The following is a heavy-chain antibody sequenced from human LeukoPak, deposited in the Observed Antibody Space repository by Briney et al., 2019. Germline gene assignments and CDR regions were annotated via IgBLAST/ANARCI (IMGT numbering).Heavy chain of an antibody. CDR2: ISSGGDTI. Sequence: PGGSLRLSCAASGFTFSSYEMNWVRQAPGKGLEWVSYISSGGDTIYYAGCVKGRFTISRDNAKNSLYLQMNSLSAEDTAVYYCARGSVDTAMVFDYWGQGTLVTVSS. D-gene: IGHD5-18*01. V-gene: IGHV3-48*03. J-gene: IGHJ4*02. CDR3: ARGSVDTAMVFDY. CDR1: GFTFSSYE.